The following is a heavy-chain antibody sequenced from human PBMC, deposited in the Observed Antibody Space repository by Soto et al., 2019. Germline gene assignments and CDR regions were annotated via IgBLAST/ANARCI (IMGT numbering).Heavy chain of an antibody. CDR3: VKERADFVTVPHATSGMDV. CDR1: GFTFNKFG. J-gene: IGHJ6*02. CDR2: LSYDGNHD. Sequence: LRLSCTASGFTFNKFGMHWVRQTPGKGLEWVASLSYDGNHDFYADSVTGRLIISRDNSKNTLYLQVNTLTVDDTAVYYCVKERADFVTVPHATSGMDVWGPGTTVTVSS. D-gene: IGHD2-15*01. V-gene: IGHV3-30*18.